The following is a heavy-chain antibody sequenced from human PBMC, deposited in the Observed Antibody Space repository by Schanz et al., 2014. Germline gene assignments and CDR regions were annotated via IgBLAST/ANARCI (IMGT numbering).Heavy chain of an antibody. V-gene: IGHV1-46*01. Sequence: QVQLVQSGAEVKKPGASVKVSCKASGYTFTGHHMHWVRQAPGQGFEWMGLISPSGGSTSYAQKFKGRVTMTRDTPTSTVFMELSGLTSEQPAVYYCGRGGGAYPQKYGMDVWGQGTTVTVSS. CDR1: GYTFTGHH. CDR2: ISPSGGST. J-gene: IGHJ6*02. CDR3: GRGGGAYPQKYGMDV. D-gene: IGHD3-16*01.